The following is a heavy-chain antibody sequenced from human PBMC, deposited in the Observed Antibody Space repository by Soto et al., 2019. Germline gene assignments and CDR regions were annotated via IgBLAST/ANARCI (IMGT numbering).Heavy chain of an antibody. V-gene: IGHV1-2*02. J-gene: IGHJ3*02. CDR2: INPATGAA. Sequence: QLHLVQSGAVVKKPGASVTVSCSASGYPVTAYYMHWVRQAPGRGLEWMGGINPATGAAKYTQTFRGGVTMPRDPPRSTAFLELRGLTSGDTAVFCCARGGGVGVAGSAAFDMWGQGTLVTVSS. CDR1: GYPVTAYY. CDR3: ARGGGVGVAGSAAFDM. D-gene: IGHD3-3*01.